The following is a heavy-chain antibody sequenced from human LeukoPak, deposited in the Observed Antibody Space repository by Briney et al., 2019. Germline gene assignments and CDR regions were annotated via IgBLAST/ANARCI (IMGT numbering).Heavy chain of an antibody. D-gene: IGHD2-15*01. CDR3: ARDYCSGGSCHDY. CDR1: GFTFSSYS. J-gene: IGHJ4*02. CDR2: ISSSSSYI. V-gene: IGHV3-21*01. Sequence: GGTLRLSCAASGFTFSSYSMNWVRQAPGKGLEWVSSISSSSSYIYYADSVKGRFTISRDNAKNSLYLQMNSLRAEDTAVYYCARDYCSGGSCHDYWGQGTLATVSS.